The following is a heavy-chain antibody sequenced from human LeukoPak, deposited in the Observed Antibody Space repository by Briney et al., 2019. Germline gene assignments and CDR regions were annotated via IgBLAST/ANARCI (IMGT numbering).Heavy chain of an antibody. J-gene: IGHJ3*02. Sequence: ASVKVSCKASGYTFTSYYMHWVRQAPGQGLEWMGIINPSGGSTGYAQKFQGRVTMTGDTSTSTVYMELSSLRSEDTAVYYCARVYYDSSGYYPKHAFDIWGQGTMVTVSS. CDR3: ARVYYDSSGYYPKHAFDI. CDR1: GYTFTSYY. V-gene: IGHV1-46*03. D-gene: IGHD3-22*01. CDR2: INPSGGST.